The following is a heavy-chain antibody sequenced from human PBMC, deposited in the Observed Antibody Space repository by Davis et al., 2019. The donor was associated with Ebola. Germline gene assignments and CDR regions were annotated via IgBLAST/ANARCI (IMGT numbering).Heavy chain of an antibody. V-gene: IGHV3-21*01. Sequence: PSETLSLTCAASGFTFTTYSMNWVRQAPGKGLEWVSSISSSTTYIYYADSVKGRFTITRDNAKNSLYLQMNSLRAEDTAAYYCARGSTPRYYYYMDVWGKGTTVTVSS. CDR3: ARGSTPRYYYYMDV. D-gene: IGHD4-23*01. J-gene: IGHJ6*03. CDR2: ISSSTTYI. CDR1: GFTFTTYS.